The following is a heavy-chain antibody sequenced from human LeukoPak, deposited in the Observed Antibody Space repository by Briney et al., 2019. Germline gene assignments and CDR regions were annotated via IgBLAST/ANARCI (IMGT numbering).Heavy chain of an antibody. J-gene: IGHJ4*02. CDR2: LFYGENT. CDR3: ARQLPTAAADTRGYFDY. Sequence: PSETLSLTCTVSGGSISPISSSTYYWGWIRQPPGKGLEWIGSLFYGENTHYNPSLKSRATLSVDSSKNQFSLKLTSVTAAGAAVYFCARQLPTAAADTRGYFDYWGQGTVVTVSS. V-gene: IGHV4-39*01. CDR1: GGSISPISSSTYY. D-gene: IGHD6-25*01.